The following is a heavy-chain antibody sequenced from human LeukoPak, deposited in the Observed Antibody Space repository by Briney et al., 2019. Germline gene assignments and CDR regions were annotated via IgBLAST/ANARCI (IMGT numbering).Heavy chain of an antibody. CDR2: INPNSGGT. CDR1: GYTFTTYG. V-gene: IGHV1-2*02. D-gene: IGHD5-24*01. Sequence: ASVKVSCKASGYTFTTYGISWVRQAPGQGLEWMGWINPNSGGTNYAQKFQGRVTMTRDTSISTAYMELSRLRSDDTAVYYCARVEMATIDYWGQGTLVTVSS. CDR3: ARVEMATIDY. J-gene: IGHJ4*02.